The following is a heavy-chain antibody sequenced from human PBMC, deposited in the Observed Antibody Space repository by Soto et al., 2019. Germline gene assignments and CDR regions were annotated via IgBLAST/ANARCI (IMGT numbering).Heavy chain of an antibody. D-gene: IGHD3-22*01. Sequence: GASVKVSCTASGGTFSSYASSWVRQAPGQGLEWMGGIIPIFGTANYAQKFRGRVTITADESTSTAYMELSSLRSEDTAVYYCARPSPTYYYDSSGYFSRNDAFDIWGQGTMVTVSS. V-gene: IGHV1-69*13. CDR3: ARPSPTYYYDSSGYFSRNDAFDI. J-gene: IGHJ3*02. CDR1: GGTFSSYA. CDR2: IIPIFGTA.